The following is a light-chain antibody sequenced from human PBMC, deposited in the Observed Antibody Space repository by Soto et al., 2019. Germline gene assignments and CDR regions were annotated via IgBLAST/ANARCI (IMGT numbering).Light chain of an antibody. CDR3: QQFNSYPIT. CDR1: QGISNH. J-gene: IGKJ5*01. Sequence: DIQMTQSPSSVSASVGDNVTITCRASQGISNHLAWFQQKPGKAPKPLIFAASSLQSGVPPKFSGTGSGTDFSFTISSLQPEDFATYYCQQFNSYPITFGQGTRLEIK. CDR2: AAS. V-gene: IGKV1-16*02.